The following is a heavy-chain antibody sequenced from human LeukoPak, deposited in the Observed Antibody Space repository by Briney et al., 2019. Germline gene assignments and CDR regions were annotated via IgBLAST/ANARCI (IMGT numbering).Heavy chain of an antibody. V-gene: IGHV3-30*02. CDR2: IRYDGSNK. CDR1: GFTFSSYG. D-gene: IGHD4-17*01. J-gene: IGHJ4*02. CDR3: AKDSSGGYGDYYLDY. Sequence: GGSLRPSCAASGFTFSSYGMHWVRQAPGKGLEWVAFIRYDGSNKYYADSVKGRFTISRDNSKNTLYLQMNSLRAEDTAVYYCAKDSSGGYGDYYLDYWGQGTLVTVSS.